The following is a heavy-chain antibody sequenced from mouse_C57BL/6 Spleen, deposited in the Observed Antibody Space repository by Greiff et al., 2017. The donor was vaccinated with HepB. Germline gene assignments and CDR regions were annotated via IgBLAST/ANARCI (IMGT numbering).Heavy chain of an antibody. D-gene: IGHD2-3*01. CDR2: INPNNGGT. Sequence: EVKLQQSGPELVKPGASVKIPCKASGYTFTDYNMDWVKQSHGKSLEWIGDINPNNGGTIYNQKFKGKATLTVDKSSSTAYMELRSLTSEDTAVYYCARRGWSDSPYAMDYWGQGTSVTVSS. CDR3: ARRGWSDSPYAMDY. CDR1: GYTFTDYN. V-gene: IGHV1-18*01. J-gene: IGHJ4*01.